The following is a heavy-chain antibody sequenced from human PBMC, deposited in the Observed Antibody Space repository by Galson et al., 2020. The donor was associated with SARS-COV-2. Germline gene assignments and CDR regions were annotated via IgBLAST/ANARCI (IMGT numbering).Heavy chain of an antibody. CDR3: ARDEAIDTALDQSHY. D-gene: IGHD5-18*01. CDR2: INWNGGST. Sequence: GESLKISCAASGFTLENYGMSWVRQAPGKGLEWVSGINWNGGSTGYADSVKGRFTISRDNAKNSLYLQMNSLRAEDTALYYCARDEAIDTALDQSHYWGQGTLVTVSS. V-gene: IGHV3-20*04. J-gene: IGHJ4*02. CDR1: GFTLENYG.